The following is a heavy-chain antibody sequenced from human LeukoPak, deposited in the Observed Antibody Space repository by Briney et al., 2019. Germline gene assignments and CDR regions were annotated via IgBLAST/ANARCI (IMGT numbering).Heavy chain of an antibody. Sequence: GGALRLSCAASGFTFSSYSMNWVRQAPGKGLEWVSSISSSSSYIYYADAVKGRFTISRDNAKNSLYLQMNSLRAEDTAVYYCVRRGYHDYSGFDYWGQGTLVTVSS. J-gene: IGHJ4*02. V-gene: IGHV3-21*01. CDR2: ISSSSSYI. CDR1: GFTFSSYS. CDR3: VRRGYHDYSGFDY. D-gene: IGHD1-26*01.